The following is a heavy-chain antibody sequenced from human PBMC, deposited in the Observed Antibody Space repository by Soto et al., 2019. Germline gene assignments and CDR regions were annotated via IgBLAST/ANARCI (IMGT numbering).Heavy chain of an antibody. CDR3: ARAYFDFTGGYPPYWYSEV. CDR2: IDDAGST. D-gene: IGHD3-3*01. J-gene: IGHJ2*01. CDR1: GGSMTSYY. Sequence: KASETLSLTCRVSGGSMTSYYWNWLRQSPGKGLEWIGYIDDAGSTKFNPSLRSRVSMSILTSQGQVSLTLDSVTAADTAVYYCARAYFDFTGGYPPYWYSEVWGRGTLVTVSS. V-gene: IGHV4-59*01.